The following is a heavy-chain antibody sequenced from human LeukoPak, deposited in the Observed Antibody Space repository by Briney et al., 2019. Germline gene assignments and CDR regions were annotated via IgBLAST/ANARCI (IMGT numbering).Heavy chain of an antibody. J-gene: IGHJ4*02. CDR1: GFTFSSYG. CDR2: IWYDGSNK. D-gene: IGHD4-17*01. CDR3: AKDLRPTTVTTLDY. Sequence: GGSLRLSCAASGFTFSSYGMHWVRQAPGKGLEWVAVIWYDGSNKYYADSVKGRFTISRDNSKNTLYLQMNSLRAEDTAVYYCAKDLRPTTVTTLDYWGQGTLVTVSS. V-gene: IGHV3-33*06.